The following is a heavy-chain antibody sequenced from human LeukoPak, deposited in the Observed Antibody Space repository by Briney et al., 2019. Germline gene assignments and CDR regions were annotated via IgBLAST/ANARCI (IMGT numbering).Heavy chain of an antibody. CDR2: INPNSGGT. Sequence: GASVKVSCKASGYTFTSYAMHWVRQAPGQGLEWMGWINPNSGGTNYAQKFQGRVTMTRDTSISTAYMELSRLRSDDTAVYYCARDPGRSSPLYYFDYWGQGTLVTVSS. J-gene: IGHJ4*02. CDR1: GYTFTSYA. D-gene: IGHD6-6*01. V-gene: IGHV1-2*02. CDR3: ARDPGRSSPLYYFDY.